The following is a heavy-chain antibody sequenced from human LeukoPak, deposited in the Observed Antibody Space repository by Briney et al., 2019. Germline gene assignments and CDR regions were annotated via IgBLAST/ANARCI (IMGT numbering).Heavy chain of an antibody. CDR2: IYTSGST. CDR1: GYSISSGYY. CDR3: ARDVRQIAAAYWYFDL. D-gene: IGHD6-13*01. V-gene: IGHV4-38-2*02. J-gene: IGHJ2*01. Sequence: SETLSLTCTVSGYSISSGYYWGWIRQPPGKGLEWIGSIYTSGSTNYNPSLKSRVTISVDTSKNQFSLKLSSVTAADTAVYYCARDVRQIAAAYWYFDLWGRGTLVTVSS.